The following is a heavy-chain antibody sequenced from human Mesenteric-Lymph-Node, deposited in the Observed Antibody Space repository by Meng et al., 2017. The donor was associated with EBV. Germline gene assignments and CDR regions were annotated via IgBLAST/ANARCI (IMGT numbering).Heavy chain of an antibody. Sequence: WKGSEPTRAHRPPRHTPTCPFYGFSLSTSGVGLGWSRQPTGKARQWLAIIYGDDDKLYSPSLNTRLTNTKDTSKNQVVHTMANMDPVDTATYYGARRTHYYDSNSYADQNFDSWGQGTLVTVSS. CDR3: ARRTHYYDSNSYADQNFDS. J-gene: IGHJ5*01. D-gene: IGHD3-22*01. CDR1: GFSLSTSGVG. CDR2: IYGDDDK. V-gene: IGHV2-5*02.